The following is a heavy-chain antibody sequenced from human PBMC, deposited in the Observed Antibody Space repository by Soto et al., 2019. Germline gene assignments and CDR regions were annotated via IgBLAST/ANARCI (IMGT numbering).Heavy chain of an antibody. CDR2: ISYDGSNK. CDR1: GFTFSSYG. D-gene: IGHD3-9*01. V-gene: IGHV3-30*18. J-gene: IGHJ4*02. CDR3: AKARRYFDWLPKTPHDY. Sequence: QVQLVESGGGVVQPGRSLRLSCAASGFTFSSYGMHWVRQAPGKGLEWVAVISYDGSNKYYADSVKGRFTISRDNSKNTLYLQMNSLRAEDTAVYYCAKARRYFDWLPKTPHDYWGQGTLVTVSS.